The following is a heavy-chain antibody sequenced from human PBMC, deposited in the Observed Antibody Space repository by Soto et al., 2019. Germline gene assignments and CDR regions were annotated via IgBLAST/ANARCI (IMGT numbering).Heavy chain of an antibody. D-gene: IGHD1-26*01. J-gene: IGHJ4*02. V-gene: IGHV3-72*01. CDR1: GFTFSEHY. CDR2: IKNKANSYST. Sequence: EVQLVESGGGLVQPGGSLRLSFAASGFTFSEHYMDWVRQAPGQGLEGIGRIKNKANSYSTEYAASVQGRFTTSRDDSKNSPSLQMNSLKTDDTAVYYCARIRLVGGTNRDRYFEYWGQGTLVTVSS. CDR3: ARIRLVGGTNRDRYFEY.